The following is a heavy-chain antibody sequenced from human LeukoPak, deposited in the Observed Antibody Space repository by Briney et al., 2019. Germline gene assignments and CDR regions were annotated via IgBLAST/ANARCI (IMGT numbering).Heavy chain of an antibody. CDR2: VSYDGTNK. Sequence: GGSLKLSCAASGFTFSTYTMHWVRQAPGKGLEWVAFVSYDGTNKNYADSVKGRFTISRDNSRNTLYLQMNSLRTEDTAVYYCARRMAANAFDIWGQGTMVTVSS. CDR3: ARRMAANAFDI. D-gene: IGHD5-24*01. J-gene: IGHJ3*02. V-gene: IGHV3-30-3*01. CDR1: GFTFSTYT.